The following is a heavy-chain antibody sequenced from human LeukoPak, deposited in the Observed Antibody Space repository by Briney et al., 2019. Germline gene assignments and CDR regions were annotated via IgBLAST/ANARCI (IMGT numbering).Heavy chain of an antibody. Sequence: SETLSLTCAVYGGSFSGYYWSWIRQPPGKGLEWIGEINHSGSTNYNPSLKSRVTISVDTSKKQFSLKLSSVTAADTAVYYCARVETDYGDYASPLYYFDYWGQGTLVTVSS. CDR3: ARVETDYGDYASPLYYFDY. CDR2: INHSGST. V-gene: IGHV4-34*01. CDR1: GGSFSGYY. D-gene: IGHD4-17*01. J-gene: IGHJ4*02.